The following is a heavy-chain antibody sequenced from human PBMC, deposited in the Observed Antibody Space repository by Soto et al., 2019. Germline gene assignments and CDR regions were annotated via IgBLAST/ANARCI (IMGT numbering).Heavy chain of an antibody. J-gene: IGHJ5*02. CDR3: ATRITVFGLLIPPFDP. Sequence: SETLSLTCAVYGGSVNGYYWNWIRQPPGKGLEWIGEINHTGGTHYNPSLKIRVTMSVDTSKNQFSLRLSSVTAADTAIYYCATRITVFGLLIPPFDPWGQGTQVTVSS. D-gene: IGHD3-3*01. CDR2: INHTGGT. V-gene: IGHV4-34*01. CDR1: GGSVNGYY.